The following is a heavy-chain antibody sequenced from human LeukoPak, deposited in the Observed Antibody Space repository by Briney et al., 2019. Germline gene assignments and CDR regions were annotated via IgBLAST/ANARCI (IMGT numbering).Heavy chain of an antibody. J-gene: IGHJ4*02. CDR3: AREMATIIPDY. Sequence: GGSLRLSCAASGFTFSSYAMHWVRQAPGKGLEWVAVISYDGSNKYYADSVKGRFTISRDNSKNTLYLQMNSLRAEDTAVYYCAREMATIIPDYWGQGTLVTVSS. V-gene: IGHV3-30-3*01. CDR2: ISYDGSNK. D-gene: IGHD5-24*01. CDR1: GFTFSSYA.